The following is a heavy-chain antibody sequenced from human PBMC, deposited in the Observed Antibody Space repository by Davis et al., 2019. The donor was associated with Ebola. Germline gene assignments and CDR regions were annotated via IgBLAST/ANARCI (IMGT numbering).Heavy chain of an antibody. Sequence: GESLKISCAASGFTFRSYWMSWVRQAPGKGLEWVAKIKEDGSEKLEVDSVKGRFTISRDNSKNTLYLQMNSLRVEDTAVYYCAQGTIGPFWWGQGTLVTVSS. D-gene: IGHD1/OR15-1a*01. CDR2: IKEDGSEK. V-gene: IGHV3-7*03. J-gene: IGHJ4*02. CDR1: GFTFRSYW. CDR3: AQGTIGPFW.